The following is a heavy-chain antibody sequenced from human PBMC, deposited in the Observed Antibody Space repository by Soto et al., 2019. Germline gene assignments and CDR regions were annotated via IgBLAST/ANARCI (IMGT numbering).Heavy chain of an antibody. J-gene: IGHJ4*02. CDR2: IYYSGST. V-gene: IGHV4-31*03. D-gene: IGHD3-10*01. CDR1: GGSISSSGYY. CDR3: VSVRGVNYFDY. Sequence: QVQLQESGPGLVKPSQTLSLTCTVSGGSISSSGYYWSWIRQHTGKGLEWIGYIYYSGSTYYNPSLKSRVTISVDTSKNQFSLKLSSVTAADTAVYYCVSVRGVNYFDYWGQGTLVTVSS.